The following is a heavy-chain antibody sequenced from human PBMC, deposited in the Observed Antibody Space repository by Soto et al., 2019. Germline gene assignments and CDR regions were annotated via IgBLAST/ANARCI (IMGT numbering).Heavy chain of an antibody. D-gene: IGHD2-15*01. Sequence: SETLSLTCTVSGGSVSSNSYSWGWIRQSPGKGMEWIATIYSTDKTYYNPSLLSQVTISVDRYKNQYTLKLSTMTTADTAVYYFARYCSGGSCPMHGAFDIWGQGTMVTVS. CDR2: IYSTDKT. CDR1: GGSVSSNSYS. J-gene: IGHJ3*02. V-gene: IGHV4-39*06. CDR3: ARYCSGGSCPMHGAFDI.